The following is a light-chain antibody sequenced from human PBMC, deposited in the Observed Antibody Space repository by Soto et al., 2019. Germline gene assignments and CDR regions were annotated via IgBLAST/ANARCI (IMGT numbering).Light chain of an antibody. Sequence: DIQMTQSPSSVSASVGDRVSITCRASQGFSHWLVWSQQKPGKAPKFPIYGAPSLESGVPSRFSGSGSGADFTLSISSLQPEDFARYGRQQANSVFHSIGRGTKLEI. CDR1: QGFSHW. V-gene: IGKV1-12*01. J-gene: IGKJ2*03. CDR2: GAP. CDR3: QQANSVFHS.